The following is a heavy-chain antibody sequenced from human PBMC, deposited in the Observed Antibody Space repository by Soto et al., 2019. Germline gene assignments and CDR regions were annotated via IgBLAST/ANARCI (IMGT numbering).Heavy chain of an antibody. V-gene: IGHV1-69*01. CDR2: IIPIFGTA. J-gene: IGHJ4*02. CDR3: ARGAVITMVRGVIISGFDY. CDR1: GGTFSSYA. Sequence: QVQLVQSGAEVKKPGSSVKVSCKASGGTFSSYAISWVRQAPGQGLEWMGGIIPIFGTANYAQKFQGRVTITADESTSPAYMELSSLRSEDTAVYYCARGAVITMVRGVIISGFDYWGQGTLVTVSS. D-gene: IGHD3-10*01.